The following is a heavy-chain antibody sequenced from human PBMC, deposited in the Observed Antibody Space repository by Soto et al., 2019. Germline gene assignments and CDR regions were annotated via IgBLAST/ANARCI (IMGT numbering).Heavy chain of an antibody. J-gene: IGHJ4*02. Sequence: GGSLRLSCAASGVTFISHAMNWVRQAPGKGLEWVSDISGSGGRTYYADSVKGRFTISRDNSKNTLYLQMSSLRAEDTALYYCAKRARDGLNSPIDFWGQGILVTVSS. CDR1: GVTFISHA. CDR3: AKRARDGLNSPIDF. CDR2: ISGSGGRT. D-gene: IGHD2-21*01. V-gene: IGHV3-23*01.